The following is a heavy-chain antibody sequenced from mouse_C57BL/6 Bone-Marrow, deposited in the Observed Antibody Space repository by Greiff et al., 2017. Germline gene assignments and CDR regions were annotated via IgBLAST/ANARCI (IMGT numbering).Heavy chain of an antibody. CDR1: GFNIKNTY. CDR2: IDPANGNT. V-gene: IGHV14-3*01. Sequence: VQLQQSVAELVRPGASVTLSCTASGFNIKNTYMHWVKQRPEQGLEWIGRIDPANGNTKYAPKFQGKATITADTSSNTAYLQLSSLTSEETAIYYCARPYYGSSYGGALGYWGQGTSVTVSS. D-gene: IGHD1-1*01. CDR3: ARPYYGSSYGGALGY. J-gene: IGHJ4*01.